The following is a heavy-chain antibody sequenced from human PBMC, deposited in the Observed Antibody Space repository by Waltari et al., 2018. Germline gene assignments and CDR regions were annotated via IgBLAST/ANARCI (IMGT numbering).Heavy chain of an antibody. CDR2: INHSGST. CDR1: GGSFSGYY. V-gene: IGHV4-34*01. CDR3: ARHYYDSSGYRAFDI. Sequence: QVQLQQWGAGLLKPSETLSLTCAVYGGSFSGYYWSWIRQPLGKGLEWIGEINHSGSTNYNPALKSRVTISVDTSKNQFSLKLSSVTAADTAVYYCARHYYDSSGYRAFDIWGQGTMVTVSS. J-gene: IGHJ3*02. D-gene: IGHD3-22*01.